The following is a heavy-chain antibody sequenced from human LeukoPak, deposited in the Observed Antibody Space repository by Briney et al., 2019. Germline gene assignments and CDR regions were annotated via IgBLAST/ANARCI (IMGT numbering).Heavy chain of an antibody. D-gene: IGHD1-26*01. V-gene: IGHV3-30-3*01. CDR2: ISYDGSNK. CDR1: GFTFSSYA. Sequence: PGGSLRLSCAASGFTFSSYAMHWVRQAPGKGLEWVAVISYDGSNKYYADSVKGRFTISIDNSKNTLYLQMNSLRAEDTAVYYCARASSLPGVWELLQDFDYWGQGTLVTVSS. J-gene: IGHJ4*02. CDR3: ARASSLPGVWELLQDFDY.